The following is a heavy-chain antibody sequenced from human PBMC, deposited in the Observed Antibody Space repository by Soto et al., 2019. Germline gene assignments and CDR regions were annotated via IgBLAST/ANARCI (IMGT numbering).Heavy chain of an antibody. CDR3: ARGRVSTRTFVY. CDR2: IYPSDSDT. J-gene: IGHJ4*02. D-gene: IGHD1-1*01. CDR1: GYNFAGYW. Sequence: PGESLKISCKGSGYNFAGYWIAWVRQMPGKGLELMGIIYPSDSDTRYRPSFQGQVTISADKSISSAYLQWSSLRASDTAMYYCARGRVSTRTFVYWGQTTPVTVSS. V-gene: IGHV5-51*01.